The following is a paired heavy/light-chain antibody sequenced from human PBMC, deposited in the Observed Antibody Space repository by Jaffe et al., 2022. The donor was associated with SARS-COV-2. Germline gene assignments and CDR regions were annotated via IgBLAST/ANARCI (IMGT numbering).Heavy chain of an antibody. Sequence: EVQLLESGGGLVQPGGSLRLSCVASGFTFSNYAMTWVRQAPGKGLEWVSAMSGSGGGTYYADSVKGRFTISRDNSKNTLYLQMNTLRAEDTAVYYCAKDGRGYAYWYFDLWGRGTLVTVSS. CDR2: MSGSGGGT. J-gene: IGHJ2*01. CDR1: GFTFSNYA. V-gene: IGHV3-23*01. D-gene: IGHD1-1*01. CDR3: AKDGRGYAYWYFDL.
Light chain of an antibody. CDR3: QVWDSGSDLGV. CDR1: NIGSKS. J-gene: IGLJ1*01. V-gene: IGLV3-21*04. Sequence: SYVLTQPPSVSVAPGKTARITCEENNIGSKSVHWYQQNPGQAPVLVIYYDTDRPSGVPGRFSGSKSGNTATLTISRVEAGDEADYYCQVWDSGSDLGVFGTGTKVTVL. CDR2: YDT.